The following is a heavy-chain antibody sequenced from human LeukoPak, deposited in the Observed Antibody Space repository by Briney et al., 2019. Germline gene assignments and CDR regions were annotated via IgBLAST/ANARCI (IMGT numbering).Heavy chain of an antibody. CDR3: ARRVRSADYRLDY. J-gene: IGHJ4*02. Sequence: SETLSLTCAVYGGSFTIYSWTWIRQPPGKSLEWVGEISPSGNTQYNPSLKSRVTISLDASKSQFYLKLNSVTAADTAVYYCARRVRSADYRLDYWGQGTLITVSS. V-gene: IGHV4-34*01. D-gene: IGHD4-11*01. CDR2: ISPSGNT. CDR1: GGSFTIYS.